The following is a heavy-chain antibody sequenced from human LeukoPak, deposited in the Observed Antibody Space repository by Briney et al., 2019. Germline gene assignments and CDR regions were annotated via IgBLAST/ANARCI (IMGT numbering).Heavy chain of an antibody. CDR3: ARGRGVDIVVVPAATPGRNWFDP. Sequence: SETLSLTCAVYGGSFNGYYWSWIRQPPGKGLEWIGEINHSGSTNYNPSLKSRVTISVDTSKNQFSLKLSSVTAADTAVYYCARGRGVDIVVVPAATPGRNWFDPWGQGTLVTVSS. V-gene: IGHV4-34*01. CDR2: INHSGST. J-gene: IGHJ5*02. D-gene: IGHD2-2*01. CDR1: GGSFNGYY.